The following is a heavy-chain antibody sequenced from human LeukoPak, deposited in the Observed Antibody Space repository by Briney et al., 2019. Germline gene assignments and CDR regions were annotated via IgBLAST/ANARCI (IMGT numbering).Heavy chain of an antibody. D-gene: IGHD4-17*01. CDR2: IYYSGST. Sequence: SETLSLTCTVSGGSISSSSYYWGWIRQPPGKGLGWIGSIYYSGSTYYNPSLKSRVTISVDTSKNQFSLKLSSVTAADTAVYYCARITVTTGGVDYWGQGTLVTVSS. CDR1: GGSISSSSYY. V-gene: IGHV4-39*01. CDR3: ARITVTTGGVDY. J-gene: IGHJ4*02.